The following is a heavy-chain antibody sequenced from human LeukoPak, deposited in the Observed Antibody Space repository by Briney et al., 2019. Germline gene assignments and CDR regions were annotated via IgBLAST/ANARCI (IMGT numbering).Heavy chain of an antibody. CDR3: VRDGYSSSWYWFDP. CDR1: GYSISSGYY. CDR2: IYHSGST. V-gene: IGHV4-38-2*02. D-gene: IGHD6-13*01. J-gene: IGHJ5*02. Sequence: PSETLSLTCTVSGYSISSGYYWGWIRPPPGKGLERIGSIYHSGSTYYNPSLKSQVTISVDTSKNQFSLRLSSVTAADTAVYYCVRDGYSSSWYWFDPWGQGTLVTVSS.